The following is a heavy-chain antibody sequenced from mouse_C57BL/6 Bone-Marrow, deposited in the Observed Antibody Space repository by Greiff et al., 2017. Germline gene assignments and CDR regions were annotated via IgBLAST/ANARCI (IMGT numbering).Heavy chain of an antibody. V-gene: IGHV1-64*01. Sequence: QVQLQQPGAELVKPGASVKLSCKASGYTFTSYWMHWVKQRPGQGLEWIGMIHPNSGSTNYNEKFKSKATLTVDKSSSTAYMQLSSLTSEDSAVYYWALPYYGYGGVAMDYWGQGTSVTVSS. D-gene: IGHD2-9*01. J-gene: IGHJ4*01. CDR3: ALPYYGYGGVAMDY. CDR1: GYTFTSYW. CDR2: IHPNSGST.